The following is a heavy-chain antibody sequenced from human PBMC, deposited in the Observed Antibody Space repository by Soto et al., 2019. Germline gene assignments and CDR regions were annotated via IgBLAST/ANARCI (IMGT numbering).Heavy chain of an antibody. J-gene: IGHJ4*01. CDR1: GDSIIPHY. CDR3: ARLGGYYQALDH. Sequence: SETLSLTCTVSGDSIIPHYWTWVLRPPGKGLEWVGYVYYTGTTMYNPSLKSRLTISVDRSKNQVSLNLTSVTAADTAVYFCARLGGYYQALDHWSQGTLVTVSS. D-gene: IGHD3-3*01. V-gene: IGHV4-59*08. CDR2: VYYTGTT.